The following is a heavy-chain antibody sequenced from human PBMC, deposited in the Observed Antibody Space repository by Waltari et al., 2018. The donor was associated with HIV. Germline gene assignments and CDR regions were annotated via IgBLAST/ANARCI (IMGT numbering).Heavy chain of an antibody. D-gene: IGHD5-18*01. Sequence: QVQLQESGPGLVQPSETLSLTCTVSGGSISTYYLHWIRQSPGNGLAWIGFIYHSGYSNYNPSLKRRVTMAVETYQTQFSLTLNSVTTEDTAIYYCARGDAPMVHSPSDAFHFWGQGTLVAVSS. CDR1: GGSISTYY. CDR2: IYHSGYS. V-gene: IGHV4-59*01. J-gene: IGHJ3*01. CDR3: ARGDAPMVHSPSDAFHF.